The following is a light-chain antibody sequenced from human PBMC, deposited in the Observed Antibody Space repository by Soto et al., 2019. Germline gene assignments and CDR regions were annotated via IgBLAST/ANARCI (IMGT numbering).Light chain of an antibody. Sequence: QSVLTQPPSASGTPGQGVTISCPGSSSNIGSNYVYWYQQLPGTAPKLLIYRNNQRPSGVPDRFSGSKSGTSASLAISGLRSEDEADYYCAAWDDSLSAVVFGTGTKVTV. CDR2: RNN. CDR1: SSNIGSNY. CDR3: AAWDDSLSAVV. J-gene: IGLJ1*01. V-gene: IGLV1-47*01.